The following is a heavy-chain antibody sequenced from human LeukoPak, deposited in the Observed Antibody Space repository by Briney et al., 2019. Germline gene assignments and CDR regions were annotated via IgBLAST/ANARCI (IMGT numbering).Heavy chain of an antibody. Sequence: ASVKVSCKASNYTFITYDINWVRQAPGQGLEWMGWISAKNGDTNYSQKFQGRVTMTTDTSATTAYMELRSLISDDTAVYYCARDRRQGFDPWGQGTLVNVSS. V-gene: IGHV1-18*01. CDR1: NYTFITYD. CDR2: ISAKNGDT. J-gene: IGHJ5*02. CDR3: ARDRRQGFDP.